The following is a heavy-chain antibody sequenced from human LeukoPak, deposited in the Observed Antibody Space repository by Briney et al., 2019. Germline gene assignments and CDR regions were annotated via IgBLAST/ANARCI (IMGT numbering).Heavy chain of an antibody. CDR2: IKPDGSEK. CDR3: AGDSGSGGP. D-gene: IGHD6-19*01. V-gene: IGHV3-7*01. CDR1: GFTFSSYS. Sequence: GGSLRLSCAASGFTFSSYSMNWVRQAPGKGLEWVAHIKPDGSEKNYVDSVKGRFTLFRDDAKNSVYLQMNSLRVEDTAVYYCAGDSGSGGPWGQGTPVTVSS. J-gene: IGHJ5*02.